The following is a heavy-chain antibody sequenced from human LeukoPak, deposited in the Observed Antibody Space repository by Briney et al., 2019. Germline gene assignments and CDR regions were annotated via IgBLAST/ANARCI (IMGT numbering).Heavy chain of an antibody. D-gene: IGHD2-15*01. CDR3: ARRYCSGGSCYRDDSSGYYLDY. Sequence: GGSLRLSCAAPGFTFSSYAMHWVRQAPGKGLEWVAVISYDGSNKYYADSVKGRFTISRDNSKNTLYLQMNSLKASDTAMYYCARRYCSGGSCYRDDSSGYYLDYWGQGTLVAVSS. CDR1: GFTFSSYA. V-gene: IGHV3-30*07. CDR2: ISYDGSNK. J-gene: IGHJ4*02.